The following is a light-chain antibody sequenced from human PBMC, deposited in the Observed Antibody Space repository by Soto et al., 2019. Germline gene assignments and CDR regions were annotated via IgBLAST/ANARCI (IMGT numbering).Light chain of an antibody. Sequence: DIQMTQSPSSVSASVGDRVTITCRGSQDISSWLAWYQQKPGKAPKLLIYAASTLESGVPSRFSGSGSGTDFTLTISSLQPEDFATYYCQQANSFPPTFGPGTKVHIK. CDR3: QQANSFPPT. V-gene: IGKV1-12*01. CDR2: AAS. J-gene: IGKJ3*01. CDR1: QDISSW.